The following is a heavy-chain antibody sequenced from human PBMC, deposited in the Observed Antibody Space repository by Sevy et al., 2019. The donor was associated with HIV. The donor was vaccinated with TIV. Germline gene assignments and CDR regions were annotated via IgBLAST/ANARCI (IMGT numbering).Heavy chain of an antibody. CDR2: IYSGGNT. CDR3: ARETLSGYNL. Sequence: GGSLNLSCAASGFSVSTNYLSWVRQPPGKGLEGASAIYSGGNTYYADSVKGRFTISRDNSKNTVYLQINSLRAEDTAVYYCARETLSGYNLWGQGTRVTVSS. D-gene: IGHD5-12*01. V-gene: IGHV3-53*01. J-gene: IGHJ4*02. CDR1: GFSVSTNY.